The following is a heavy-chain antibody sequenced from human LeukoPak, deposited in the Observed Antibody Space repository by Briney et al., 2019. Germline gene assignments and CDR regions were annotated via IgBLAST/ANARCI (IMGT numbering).Heavy chain of an antibody. CDR1: GGTFSSYA. J-gene: IGHJ5*02. CDR3: VRDFTIFGVPTGFDP. D-gene: IGHD3-3*01. CDR2: IIPIFGTA. V-gene: IGHV1-69*01. Sequence: GASVKVSCKASGGTFSSYAISWVRQAPGQGLEWMGGIIPIFGTANYAQKFQGRVTITADESTSTAYMELSSLRSEDTAVYYCVRDFTIFGVPTGFDPWGQGTLVTVSS.